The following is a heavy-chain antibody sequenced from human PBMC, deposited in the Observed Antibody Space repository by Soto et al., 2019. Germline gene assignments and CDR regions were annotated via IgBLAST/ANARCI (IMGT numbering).Heavy chain of an antibody. J-gene: IGHJ6*02. CDR3: TTDHLVFGVVMFMDV. D-gene: IGHD3-3*01. CDR1: GFTFSNAW. CDR2: IKSKTDGGTT. Sequence: GGSLRLSCAASGFTFSNAWMNWVRQAPGKGLEWVGRIKSKTDGGTTDYAAPVKGRFTISRDDSKNTLYLQMNSLKTEDTAVYYCTTDHLVFGVVMFMDVWGQGTTVTVSS. V-gene: IGHV3-15*07.